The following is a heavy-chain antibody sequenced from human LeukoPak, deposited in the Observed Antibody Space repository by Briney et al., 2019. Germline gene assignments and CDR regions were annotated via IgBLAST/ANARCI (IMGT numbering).Heavy chain of an antibody. CDR2: IIPIFGTA. CDR1: GGTFSSYA. CDR3: ARSSGIVGATHYYYYMDV. Sequence: GASVKVSCKASGGTFSSYAISWVRQAPGQGLEWMGGIIPIFGTANYAQKFQGRVTITADKSTSTAYMELSSLRSEDTAVYYCARSSGIVGATHYYYYMDVWGKGTTVTVSS. V-gene: IGHV1-69*06. J-gene: IGHJ6*03. D-gene: IGHD1-26*01.